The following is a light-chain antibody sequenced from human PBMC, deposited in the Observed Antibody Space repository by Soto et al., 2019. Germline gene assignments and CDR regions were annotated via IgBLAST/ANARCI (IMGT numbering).Light chain of an antibody. V-gene: IGKV3-20*01. CDR2: GAS. Sequence: EIVLTQSPDTLSLSPGERATLSCRASQSVSSTHLVWYQQKPGQAPSLLIFGASSRATGIPDRFSGSGSATDFTLTISGLEPEDFAVYYCQQYATSPGTFGQGTKVPIK. CDR1: QSVSSTH. J-gene: IGKJ1*01. CDR3: QQYATSPGT.